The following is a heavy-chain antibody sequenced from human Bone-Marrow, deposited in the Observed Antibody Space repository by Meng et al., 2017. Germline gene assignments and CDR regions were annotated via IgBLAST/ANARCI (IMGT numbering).Heavy chain of an antibody. J-gene: IGHJ5*02. Sequence: ASVKVSCKASGYTFTSYDINWVRQATGQGLEWMGWMNPNSGNTGYAQKFQGRVTITRNTSISTAYMELSSLRSEDTAVYYCARTRLFSVYCSSTSCYTFDPWGQGTLVTVSS. D-gene: IGHD2-2*02. CDR2: MNPNSGNT. V-gene: IGHV1-8*03. CDR3: ARTRLFSVYCSSTSCYTFDP. CDR1: GYTFTSYD.